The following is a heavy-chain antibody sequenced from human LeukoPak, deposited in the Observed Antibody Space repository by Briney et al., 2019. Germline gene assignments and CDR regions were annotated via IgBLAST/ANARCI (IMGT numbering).Heavy chain of an antibody. CDR2: ISSSSSYT. V-gene: IGHV3-11*06. J-gene: IGHJ3*02. CDR3: ARPKTQWLLDAFDI. D-gene: IGHD6-19*01. Sequence: KPGGSLRLSCAASGFTFSDYYMSWIRQAPGKGLEWVSYISSSSSYTNYADSVKGRFTISRDNAKNSLYLQMNSLRAEDTAVYYCARPKTQWLLDAFDIWGQGTMVTVSS. CDR1: GFTFSDYY.